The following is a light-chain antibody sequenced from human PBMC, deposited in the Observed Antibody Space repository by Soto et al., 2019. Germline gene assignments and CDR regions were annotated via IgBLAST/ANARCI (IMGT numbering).Light chain of an antibody. Sequence: DIVMTQSPDSLAVSLGERATINCKSSQSVLYSSNNKNYLAWYQQKPGQPPKLLIYWASTRESGVPDRFSGSGSGTDFTLNISSLQAEDVAVYYCKQYYSTPLTVGGGTKVEIK. CDR3: KQYYSTPLT. J-gene: IGKJ4*01. CDR1: QSVLYSSNNKNY. V-gene: IGKV4-1*01. CDR2: WAS.